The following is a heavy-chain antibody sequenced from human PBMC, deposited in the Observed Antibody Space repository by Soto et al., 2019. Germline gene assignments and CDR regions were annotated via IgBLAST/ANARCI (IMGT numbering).Heavy chain of an antibody. CDR1: GGSISSGGYY. D-gene: IGHD3-16*02. CDR2: IYYSGST. J-gene: IGHJ5*02. Sequence: TLSLTCTVSGGSISSGGYYWSWIRQHPGKGLEWIGYIYYSGSTYYNPSPKSRVTISVDTSKNQFSLKLSSVTAADTAVYYCARATKAYDYVWGSYRYVRWFDTWGQGTLVTVSS. V-gene: IGHV4-31*02. CDR3: ARATKAYDYVWGSYRYVRWFDT.